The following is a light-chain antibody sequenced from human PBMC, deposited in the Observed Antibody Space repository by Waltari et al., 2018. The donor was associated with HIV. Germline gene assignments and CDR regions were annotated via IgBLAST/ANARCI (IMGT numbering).Light chain of an antibody. J-gene: IGLJ2*01. CDR2: EVN. V-gene: IGLV2-11*01. CDR3: CSYTGTYTFV. CDR1: RSDVGGYNY. Sequence: QSALTQPRSVSGSPGQSVTIPCSGARSDVGGYNYVSWYKQHTGNAPKVMMYEVNKRHAGIPDRFSGSKSGNTASLTISGLQAEDEADYYCCSYTGTYTFVFGGGTKLTVL.